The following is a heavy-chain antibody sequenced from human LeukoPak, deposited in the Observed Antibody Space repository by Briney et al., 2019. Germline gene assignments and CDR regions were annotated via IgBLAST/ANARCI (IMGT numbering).Heavy chain of an antibody. CDR2: VSFTGGST. Sequence: GGSLRLSCAAFGFTFSSYAMNWVRQAPGKGLEWVAVVSFTGGSTYYADSVKGRFTISRDNAKNTLHMQMNSLRVEDTAVYYCVKSSYYDSTSDRDYFDYWGQGTLVNVSS. CDR1: GFTFSSYA. CDR3: VKSSYYDSTSDRDYFDY. V-gene: IGHV3-23*01. J-gene: IGHJ4*02. D-gene: IGHD3-16*01.